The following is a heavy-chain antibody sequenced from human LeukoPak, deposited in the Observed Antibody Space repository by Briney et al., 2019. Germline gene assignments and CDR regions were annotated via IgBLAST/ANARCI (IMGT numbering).Heavy chain of an antibody. CDR2: INSDGSWT. CDR1: GNYW. V-gene: IGHV3-74*01. Sequence: GGSLRLSCAASGNYWMHWVRQVPGKGLVWVSHINSDGSWTSYADSVKGRFTISKDNAKNTVYLQMNSLRAEDTAVYYCVSFYETYWGQGTLVTVSS. CDR3: VSFYETY. J-gene: IGHJ4*02. D-gene: IGHD2/OR15-2a*01.